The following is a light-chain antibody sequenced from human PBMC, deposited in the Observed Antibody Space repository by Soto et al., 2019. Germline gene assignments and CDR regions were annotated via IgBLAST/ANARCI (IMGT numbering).Light chain of an antibody. J-gene: IGKJ1*01. CDR2: GAS. CDR3: QEYGTSRT. V-gene: IGKV3-20*01. Sequence: EIVWTQSPGTLSLSPGERATLSCRASQSVSTYYLAWYQQKPGQAPRLLIYGASSRATGIPDRFSGIGSGTDFTLTISRLEPEDFAVYYCQEYGTSRTFGQGTKVEIK. CDR1: QSVSTYY.